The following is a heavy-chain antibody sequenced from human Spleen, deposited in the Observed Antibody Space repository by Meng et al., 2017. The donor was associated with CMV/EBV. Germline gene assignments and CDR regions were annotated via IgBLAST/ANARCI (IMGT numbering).Heavy chain of an antibody. Sequence: ASVKVSCKASGYTFTNYDINWVRQAAGQGLEWMGWMNPNSGNTGYAQKFQGRVTMTRNTPISTAYMELNSLRSEDTAVYYCARMTSGSSDWYASMDVWGQGTTVTVS. J-gene: IGHJ6*02. D-gene: IGHD6-19*01. V-gene: IGHV1-8*01. CDR2: MNPNSGNT. CDR3: ARMTSGSSDWYASMDV. CDR1: GYTFTNYD.